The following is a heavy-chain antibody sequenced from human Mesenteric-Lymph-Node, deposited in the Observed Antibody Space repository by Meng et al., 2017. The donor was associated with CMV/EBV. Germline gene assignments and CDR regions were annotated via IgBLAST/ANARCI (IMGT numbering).Heavy chain of an antibody. CDR1: GYTFTSYG. CDR3: ARGRFLAV. CDR2: INPNSGGT. D-gene: IGHD2-21*01. J-gene: IGHJ6*02. Sequence: ASVKVSCKASGYTFTSYGISWVRQAPGQGLEWMGWINPNSGGTNYAQKFQGRVTMTRDTSISTAYMELSRLRSDDTAVYYCARGRFLAVWGQGTTVTVSS. V-gene: IGHV1-2*02.